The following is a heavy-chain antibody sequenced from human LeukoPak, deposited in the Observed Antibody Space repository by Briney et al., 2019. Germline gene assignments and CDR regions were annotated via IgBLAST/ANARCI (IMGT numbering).Heavy chain of an antibody. CDR3: ARDQRVTGRPDIDY. CDR2: ISGSGGST. V-gene: IGHV3-23*01. J-gene: IGHJ4*02. CDR1: GFTFSSYA. D-gene: IGHD6-6*01. Sequence: GSLRLSCAASGFTFSSYAMSWVRQAPGKGLEWVSAISGSGGSTYYADSVKGRFTISRDNSKNTLYLQMNSLRAEDTAMYYCARDQRVTGRPDIDYWGQGTLVIVSS.